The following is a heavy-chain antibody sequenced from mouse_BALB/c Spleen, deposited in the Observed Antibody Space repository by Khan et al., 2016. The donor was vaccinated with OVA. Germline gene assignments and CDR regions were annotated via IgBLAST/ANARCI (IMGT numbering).Heavy chain of an antibody. J-gene: IGHJ4*01. CDR1: GYAFSSYW. CDR3: ARKGDWGNAMDY. CDR2: IYPGDGDT. D-gene: IGHD4-1*01. Sequence: VKLLESGAELVRPGSSVKISCKASGYAFSSYWMNWVKQRPGQGLEWIGQIYPGDGDTNYTGQFKGKATLTADKSSSTAYMLLSSLTSEDAAVYVCARKGDWGNAMDYWGQGTSVTVSS. V-gene: IGHV1-80*01.